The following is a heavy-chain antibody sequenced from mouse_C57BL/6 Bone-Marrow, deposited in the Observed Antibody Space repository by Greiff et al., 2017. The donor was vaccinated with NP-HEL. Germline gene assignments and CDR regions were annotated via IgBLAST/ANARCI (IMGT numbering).Heavy chain of an antibody. V-gene: IGHV5-4*01. CDR3: ARLLGPYYFDY. CDR2: ISDGGSYT. J-gene: IGHJ2*01. Sequence: EVQLVESGGGLVKPGGSLKLSCAASGFTFSSYAMSWVRQTPEKRLEWVATISDGGSYTYYPDNVKGRFTISRDNAKNNLYLQMSHLKSEDTAMYDCARLLGPYYFDYWGQGTTLTVSS. CDR1: GFTFSSYA. D-gene: IGHD4-1*01.